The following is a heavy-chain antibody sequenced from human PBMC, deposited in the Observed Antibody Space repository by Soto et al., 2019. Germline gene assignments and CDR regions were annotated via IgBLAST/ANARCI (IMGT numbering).Heavy chain of an antibody. D-gene: IGHD6-13*01. J-gene: IGHJ4*02. CDR1: GGSISSSSYY. V-gene: IGHV4-30-4*01. CDR2: IYYSGST. Sequence: PSETLSLTCTVSGGSISSSSYYWSWIRQPPGKGLEWIGYIYYSGSTYYNPSLKSRVTISVDTSKNQFSLKLSSVTAADTAVYYCARGDSSSWPFDYWGQGTLVTVSS. CDR3: ARGDSSSWPFDY.